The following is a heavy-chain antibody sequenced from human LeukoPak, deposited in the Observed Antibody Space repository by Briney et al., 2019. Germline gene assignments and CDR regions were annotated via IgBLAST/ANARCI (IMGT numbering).Heavy chain of an antibody. D-gene: IGHD3-9*01. Sequence: GGSLRLSCAASGFTFSSYAMSWVRQAPGKGLEWVSAISGSGGSTYYADSVKGRFTISRDNSKNTLYLQMNSLRAEDTAVYYCAKDRELRYFDWSYHFDYWGQGTLVTVSS. V-gene: IGHV3-23*01. J-gene: IGHJ4*02. CDR3: AKDRELRYFDWSYHFDY. CDR1: GFTFSSYA. CDR2: ISGSGGST.